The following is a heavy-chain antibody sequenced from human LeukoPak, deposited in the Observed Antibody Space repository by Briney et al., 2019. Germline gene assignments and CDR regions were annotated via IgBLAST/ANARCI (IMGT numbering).Heavy chain of an antibody. J-gene: IGHJ4*02. CDR3: AKDPVGDDEEKSFDH. CDR2: IRSDGSNE. Sequence: GGSLRLSCAASGFIISTYAMHWVRQAPGKGLEWVAFIRSDGSNEYYADSVKGRISISRDNSKNTLYLQMNGLRPEDTAVYYCAKDPVGDDEEKSFDHWGQGTLVTVSS. V-gene: IGHV3-30*02. D-gene: IGHD3-16*01. CDR1: GFIISTYA.